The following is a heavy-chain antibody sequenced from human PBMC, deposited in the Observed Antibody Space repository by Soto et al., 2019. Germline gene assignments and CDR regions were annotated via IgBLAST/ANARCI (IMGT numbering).Heavy chain of an antibody. CDR1: GGSISSGGYY. CDR2: IYYSGST. V-gene: IGHV4-31*03. CDR3: ARVRGGGPFDD. D-gene: IGHD1-26*01. J-gene: IGHJ4*02. Sequence: SETLSLTCTVSGGSISSGGYYWSWIRQHPGKGLEWIGYIYYSGSTYYHPSLKSRVTISEDTSKNQFSLTLTSVTAEYTAVYYCARVRGGGPFDDWGQGTLVTVSS.